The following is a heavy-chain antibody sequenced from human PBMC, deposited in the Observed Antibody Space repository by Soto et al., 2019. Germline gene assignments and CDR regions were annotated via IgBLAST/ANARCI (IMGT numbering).Heavy chain of an antibody. V-gene: IGHV1-18*01. Sequence: QVQLVQSGAEVKKPGASVKVSCKASGYTFASYAISWMRQAPGQGLEWMGWISAYNGNTNYAQKLQGRVTMTTDTSTGPAHIELRSLRSDDTAVYYCARDPPPPDYWGQGTLVTVSS. CDR1: GYTFASYA. CDR3: ARDPPPPDY. CDR2: ISAYNGNT. J-gene: IGHJ4*02.